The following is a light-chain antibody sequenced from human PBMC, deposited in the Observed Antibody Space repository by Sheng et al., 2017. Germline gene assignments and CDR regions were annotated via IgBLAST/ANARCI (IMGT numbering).Light chain of an antibody. CDR2: KDS. CDR3: QSADSSNSYWV. V-gene: IGLV3-25*03. CDR1: VLPEQF. J-gene: IGLJ3*02. Sequence: SHELTQPPAVSVSPGQTARISCSGDVLPEQFAYWFQQRPGQAPVLVIYKDSERPSGIPERFSGSSSGTTATLTISGVQAEDEADYYCQSADSSNSYWVFGGGTKVDRP.